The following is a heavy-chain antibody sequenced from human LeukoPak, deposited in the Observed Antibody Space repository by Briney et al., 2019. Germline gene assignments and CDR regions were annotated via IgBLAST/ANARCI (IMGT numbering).Heavy chain of an antibody. CDR2: ISAYNGNT. CDR3: ARDPTTVTPNDAFDI. D-gene: IGHD4-17*01. CDR1: GYTFTSYG. Sequence: ASVKVSCKASGYTFTSYGISWVRQAPGQGLEWMGWISAYNGNTNYAQKLQGRVTMTTDTSTSTAYMELRSLRSDDTAVYYCARDPTTVTPNDAFDIWGQGTMVTVSS. V-gene: IGHV1-18*01. J-gene: IGHJ3*02.